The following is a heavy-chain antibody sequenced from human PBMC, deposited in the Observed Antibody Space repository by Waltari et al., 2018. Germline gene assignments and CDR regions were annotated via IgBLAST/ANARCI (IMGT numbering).Heavy chain of an antibody. D-gene: IGHD3-16*02. CDR1: GFIFSNYA. Sequence: EVQLVESGGGFVQSGGSLRLSGSASGFIFSNYAMHWVLQAPGKGLEYVSAISNNGDTTYYIDSVKGRFSISRDNSKNTLYLQVNSLTTEDSAVYYCVKLSSDIWGQGTRVTVSS. V-gene: IGHV3-64D*08. CDR3: VKLSSDI. J-gene: IGHJ4*02. CDR2: ISNNGDTT.